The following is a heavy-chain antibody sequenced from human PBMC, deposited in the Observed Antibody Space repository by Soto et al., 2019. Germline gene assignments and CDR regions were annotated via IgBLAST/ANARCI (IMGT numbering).Heavy chain of an antibody. V-gene: IGHV3-11*01. CDR2: ISSSGSSI. J-gene: IGHJ3*02. CDR1: GFTFGDYF. CDR3: ARGQAGAQRAFEI. Sequence: GGSLRLSCAASGFTFGDYFMSWIRQAPGEGLEWVLYISSSGSSIYFADSVKGRFTISRDNAKKSRYLQTNSLRANNTAVYYCARGQAGAQRAFEIWGQGTMVTVS.